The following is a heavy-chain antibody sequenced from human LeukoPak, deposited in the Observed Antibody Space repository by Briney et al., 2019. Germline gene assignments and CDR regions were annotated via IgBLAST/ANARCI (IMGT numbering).Heavy chain of an antibody. CDR2: IYTSGST. D-gene: IGHD3-3*01. J-gene: IGHJ5*02. CDR3: ARGHYDFWSGYYGSGGRWFDP. Sequence: SETLSLTCTVSGGSISSGSYYWSWIRQPAGKGLEWIGRIYTSGSTNYNPSLKSRVTISVDTSKNQFSLKLSSVTAADTAVYYCARGHYDFWSGYYGSGGRWFDPWGQGTLVTVSS. CDR1: GGSISSGSYY. V-gene: IGHV4-61*02.